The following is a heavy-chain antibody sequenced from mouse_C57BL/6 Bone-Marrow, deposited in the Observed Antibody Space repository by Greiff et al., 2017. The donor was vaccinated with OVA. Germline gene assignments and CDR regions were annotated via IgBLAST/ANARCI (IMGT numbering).Heavy chain of an antibody. Sequence: VQLQQSGPELVKPGASVKMSCKASGYTFTDYNMHWVKQSHGQSLEWIGYINPNNGGTSYNQKFKGKATLTVNKSSSTAYMELRSLTSEDSAVYYGARPLDYSHIAYWGQGTLVTVSA. CDR2: INPNNGGT. D-gene: IGHD2-12*01. CDR1: GYTFTDYN. J-gene: IGHJ3*01. CDR3: ARPLDYSHIAY. V-gene: IGHV1-22*01.